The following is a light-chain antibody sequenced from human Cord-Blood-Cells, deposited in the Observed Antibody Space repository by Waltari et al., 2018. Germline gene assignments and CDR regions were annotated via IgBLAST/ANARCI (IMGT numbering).Light chain of an antibody. CDR2: EVS. CDR3: SSYAGSNNYV. Sequence: QSALTQPPSASGSPGQSVTISCTGTSSDVGGYNYVSWYQQHPGKAPKLMIYEVSKRPSGVPDRFSGSKSGNTASLTVSGLQAEDEADYDCSSYAGSNNYVVGTGTKVTVL. V-gene: IGLV2-8*01. CDR1: SSDVGGYNY. J-gene: IGLJ1*01.